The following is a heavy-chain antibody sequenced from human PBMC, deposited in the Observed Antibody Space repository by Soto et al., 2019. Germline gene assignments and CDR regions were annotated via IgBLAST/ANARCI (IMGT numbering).Heavy chain of an antibody. J-gene: IGHJ1*01. CDR2: ISGSGDST. D-gene: IGHD5-12*01. CDR3: ANATQATCRSGFYGLQH. CDR1: GFSFSSYA. V-gene: IGHV3-23*01. Sequence: EVQLLESGGGLVQPGGSLRLSCAASGFSFSSYAMSWVRQAPGKGLEWVSTVSGISGSGDSTYYAHSVRGQFTISRENSKRTLYLQMNSLRAEVTATYFCANATQATCRSGFYGLQHWGQGTLFTVSS.